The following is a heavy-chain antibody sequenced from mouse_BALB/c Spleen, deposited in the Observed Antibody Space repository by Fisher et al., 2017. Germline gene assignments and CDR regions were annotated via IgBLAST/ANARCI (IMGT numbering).Heavy chain of an antibody. Sequence: RFTISRDNAKNTLYLQMSSLKSEDTAMYYCARQGYGNSYAMDYWGQGTSVTVSS. CDR3: ARQGYGNSYAMDY. V-gene: IGHV5-12-1*01. J-gene: IGHJ4*01. D-gene: IGHD2-1*01.